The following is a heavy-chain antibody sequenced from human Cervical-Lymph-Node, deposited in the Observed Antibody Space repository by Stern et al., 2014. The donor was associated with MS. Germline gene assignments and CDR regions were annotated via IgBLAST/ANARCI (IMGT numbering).Heavy chain of an antibody. J-gene: IGHJ4*02. CDR3: AKEESDYTSPYYFDT. Sequence: EVQLVESGGGLEQPGGSLRLSCEASGFTFSDYAMNWVRQAPGKGLQWVSTISGGGRRTYYADSVKGRFTISRDNSKNTLYLQMISLRAEDTAVYYCAKEESDYTSPYYFDTWGQGTLVTVSS. V-gene: IGHV3-23*04. CDR2: ISGGGRRT. CDR1: GFTFSDYA. D-gene: IGHD4-17*01.